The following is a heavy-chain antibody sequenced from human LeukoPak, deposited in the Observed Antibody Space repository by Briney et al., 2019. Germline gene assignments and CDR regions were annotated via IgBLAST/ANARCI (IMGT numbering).Heavy chain of an antibody. V-gene: IGHV3-66*01. Sequence: GGSLRLSCAASGFTVSNDYMTWVRQAPGKGLEWVSVLYSGGSPYYSGSVKSRFTISRDNSNNTVYLQMNSLRADDTALYFCARMPSGLQSRGLDVWGPGTTVTVSS. D-gene: IGHD2-2*01. CDR1: GFTVSNDY. CDR3: ARMPSGLQSRGLDV. J-gene: IGHJ6*02. CDR2: LYSGGSP.